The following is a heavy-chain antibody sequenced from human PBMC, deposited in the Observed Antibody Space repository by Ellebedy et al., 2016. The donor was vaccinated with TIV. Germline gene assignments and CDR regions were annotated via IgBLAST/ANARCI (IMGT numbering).Heavy chain of an antibody. CDR3: ARRASYGDYAVQVNPWFDP. CDR2: IRQEGDEI. J-gene: IGHJ5*02. V-gene: IGHV3-7*01. CDR1: GFNFRSYW. D-gene: IGHD4-17*01. Sequence: PGGSLRLSCAASGFNFRSYWMTWVRQAPGKGLEWVAKIRQEGDEIYYVESVKGRFTISRDNAKNSLFLQMNSPSVEDTAVYYCARRASYGDYAVQVNPWFDPWGQGTLVTVSS.